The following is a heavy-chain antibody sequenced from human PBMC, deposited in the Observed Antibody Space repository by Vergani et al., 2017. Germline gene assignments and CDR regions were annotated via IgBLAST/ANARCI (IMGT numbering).Heavy chain of an antibody. CDR2: INWNGGST. V-gene: IGHV3-20*01. D-gene: IGHD3-22*01. Sequence: EVQLVESGGGVVRPGGSLRLSCEASGFTFDDYGMSWVRQAPGKGLEWVSGINWNGGSTGYADSVKGRFTISRDNAKNSLYLQMNSLRAEDTALYHCARDLLDSSGYVHWFDPWGQGTLVTVSS. CDR3: ARDLLDSSGYVHWFDP. J-gene: IGHJ5*02. CDR1: GFTFDDYG.